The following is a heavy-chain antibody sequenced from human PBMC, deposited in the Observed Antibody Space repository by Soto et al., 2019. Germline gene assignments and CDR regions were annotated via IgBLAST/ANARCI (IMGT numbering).Heavy chain of an antibody. CDR3: ARNPDCGGDCSTLFDY. CDR2: IYYSGST. CDR1: GGSISSYY. J-gene: IGHJ4*02. D-gene: IGHD2-21*01. V-gene: IGHV4-59*01. Sequence: PSETLSLTCTVSGGSISSYYWSWIRQPPGKGLEWIGYIYYSGSTNYNPSLKSRVTISVDTSKNQFSLKLSSVTAADTAVYYCARNPDCGGDCSTLFDYWGQGTLVTVS.